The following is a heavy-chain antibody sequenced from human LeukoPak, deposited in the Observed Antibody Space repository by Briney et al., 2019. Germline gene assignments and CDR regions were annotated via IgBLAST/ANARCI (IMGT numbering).Heavy chain of an antibody. D-gene: IGHD3-3*01. CDR1: GYTFTSYG. V-gene: IGHV1-18*01. CDR2: ISAHNGNT. CDR3: ARGPDTGAYDFWSGYGHFDY. J-gene: IGHJ4*02. Sequence: ASVKVSCKASGYTFTSYGISWVRQAPGQGLEWMGWISAHNGNTNYAQKLQGRVTMTTDTSTSTAYMELRSLRSDDTAVYYCARGPDTGAYDFWSGYGHFDYWGQGTLVTVSS.